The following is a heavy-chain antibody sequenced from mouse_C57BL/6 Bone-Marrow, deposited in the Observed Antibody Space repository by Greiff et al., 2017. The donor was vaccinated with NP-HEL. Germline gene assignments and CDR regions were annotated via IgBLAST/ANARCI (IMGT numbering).Heavy chain of an antibody. D-gene: IGHD2-5*01. CDR1: GYTFTDYY. CDR2: INPNNGGT. J-gene: IGHJ2*01. CDR3: ARGGDYSNFFFDY. V-gene: IGHV1-26*01. Sequence: VQLQQSGPELVKPGASVKISCKASGYTFTDYYMNWVKQSHGKSLEWIGDINPNNGGTSYNQKFKGKATLNVDKSSSTAYMELRSLTSEDSAVYYCARGGDYSNFFFDYWGQGTTLTVSS.